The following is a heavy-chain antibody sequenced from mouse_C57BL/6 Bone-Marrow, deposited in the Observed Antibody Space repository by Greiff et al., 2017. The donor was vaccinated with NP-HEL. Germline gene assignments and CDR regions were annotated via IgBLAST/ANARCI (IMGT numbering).Heavy chain of an antibody. J-gene: IGHJ4*01. CDR2: IYPGDGDT. CDR3: ARGGYYALYAMDY. Sequence: QVQLQQSGPELVKPGASVKISCKASGYAFSSSWMYWVKQRPGKGLEWIGRIYPGDGDTNYNGKFKGKATLTADKSSSTAYMQLSSLTSEDSAVYYCARGGYYALYAMDYWGQGTSVTVSS. V-gene: IGHV1-82*01. CDR1: GYAFSSSW. D-gene: IGHD2-3*01.